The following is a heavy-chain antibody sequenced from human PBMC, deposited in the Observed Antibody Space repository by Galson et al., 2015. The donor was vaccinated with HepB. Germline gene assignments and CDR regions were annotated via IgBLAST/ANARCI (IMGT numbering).Heavy chain of an antibody. CDR1: GFSLRTSGMC. Sequence: PALVKPTQTLTLTCTFSGFSLRTSGMCVSWIRQPPGKALEWLARIDWDDDKYYSTSLKTRLTISKDTSKNQVVLTMTNMDPVDTATYYCARIDISSSWSYYFDYWGQGTLVTVSS. CDR3: ARIDISSSWSYYFDY. CDR2: IDWDDDK. D-gene: IGHD6-13*01. J-gene: IGHJ4*02. V-gene: IGHV2-70*11.